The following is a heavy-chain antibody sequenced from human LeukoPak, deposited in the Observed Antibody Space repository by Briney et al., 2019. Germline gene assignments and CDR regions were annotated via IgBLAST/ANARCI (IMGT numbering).Heavy chain of an antibody. V-gene: IGHV4-59*08. CDR3: ARQPSGTPTFDI. CDR1: GGSMRSYY. J-gene: IGHJ3*02. Sequence: SETLSLTCTVSGGSMRSYYWGWIRHPPGRGLEWIGSIYYSGSTNYNPSFKSRVTMSMDTSNNQFSLRLTSVTAADTAVYHCARQPSGTPTFDIWGQGTMVSVSS. CDR2: IYYSGST. D-gene: IGHD1-14*01.